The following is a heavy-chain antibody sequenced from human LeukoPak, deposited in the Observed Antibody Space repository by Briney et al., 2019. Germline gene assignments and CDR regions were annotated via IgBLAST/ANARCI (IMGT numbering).Heavy chain of an antibody. CDR3: ARRSPIAGAGPRRLED. V-gene: IGHV3-53*01. J-gene: IGHJ4*02. CDR2: IYSGGST. Sequence: GGSLRLSCAASGFTVSSSHMSWVRQAPGKGLEWVSIIYSGGSTSYSDSVKGRFIISRDNSKNTLYLQMNSLRAEDTAIYYCARRSPIAGAGPRRLEDWGQGTLVTVSS. CDR1: GFTVSSSH. D-gene: IGHD6-19*01.